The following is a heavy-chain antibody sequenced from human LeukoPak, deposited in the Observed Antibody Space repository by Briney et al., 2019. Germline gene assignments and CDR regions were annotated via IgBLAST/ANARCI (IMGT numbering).Heavy chain of an antibody. D-gene: IGHD3-22*01. CDR3: TTLVPTYYYDSSGYYTVDY. J-gene: IGHJ4*02. CDR2: ISSTGSTI. V-gene: IGHV3-11*01. Sequence: PGGSLRLSCAASGFTFSDYYMSWIRQAPGKGLEWVSYISSTGSTIYYADSVKGRLTTSRDNAKNTLYLQMDSLKTEDTAVYYCTTLVPTYYYDSSGYYTVDYWGQGTLVTVSS. CDR1: GFTFSDYY.